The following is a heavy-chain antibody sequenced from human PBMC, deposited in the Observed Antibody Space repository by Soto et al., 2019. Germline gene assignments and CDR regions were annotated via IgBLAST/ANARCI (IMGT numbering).Heavy chain of an antibody. J-gene: IGHJ6*02. CDR1: GFTFSSYS. D-gene: IGHD6-19*01. Sequence: PGGSLRLSCAASGFTFSSYSMNWVRQAPGKGLEWVSSISSSSYIYYADSVKGRFTISRDNAKNSLYLQMNSLRAEDTAVYYCARDKSSSGWPYYYYYGMDVWGQGTTVTVSS. CDR2: ISSSSYI. CDR3: ARDKSSSGWPYYYYYGMDV. V-gene: IGHV3-21*01.